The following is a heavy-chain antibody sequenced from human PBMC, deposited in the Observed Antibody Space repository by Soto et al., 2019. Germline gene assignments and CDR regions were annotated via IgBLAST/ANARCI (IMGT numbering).Heavy chain of an antibody. J-gene: IGHJ4*02. CDR1: GFTFSSYG. CDR3: ARDPGYGNFDY. V-gene: IGHV3-33*01. CDR2: IWYDGSNK. D-gene: IGHD4-17*01. Sequence: PGGSLRLSCAASGFTFSSYGMHWVRQAPGKGLEWVAVIWYDGSNKYYADSVKGRFTISRDNSKNTLYLQMNSLRAEDTAVYYCARDPGYGNFDYWGQGTLVTVSS.